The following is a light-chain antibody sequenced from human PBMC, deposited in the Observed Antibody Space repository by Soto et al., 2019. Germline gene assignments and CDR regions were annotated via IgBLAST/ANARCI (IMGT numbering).Light chain of an antibody. CDR3: QQYYTSSWT. Sequence: MTQSPSTLSVSPGERATLSCRASQSVSSNLAWYQQKPCQAPRLLIYGASTRATGIPARFSGSGSGTEFTLTISSLQPDNFAPSYCQQYYTSSWTFGQGTKVDVK. CDR2: GAS. V-gene: IGKV3-15*01. CDR1: QSVSSN. J-gene: IGKJ1*01.